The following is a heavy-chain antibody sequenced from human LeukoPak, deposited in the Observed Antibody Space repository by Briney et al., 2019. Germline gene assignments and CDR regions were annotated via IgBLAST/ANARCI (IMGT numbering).Heavy chain of an antibody. CDR3: ARGDRLGAALLASFDY. CDR1: GFTFSSYA. J-gene: IGHJ4*02. CDR2: VSTSSIYI. V-gene: IGHV3-21*01. Sequence: PGGSLRLSCAASGFTFSSYAMSWVRQAPGKGLEWVSSVSTSSIYIYYADSLKGRFTISRDNAKNSLYLQMNSLRAEDTAVYYCARGDRLGAALLASFDYWGQGTLVTVSS. D-gene: IGHD3-16*01.